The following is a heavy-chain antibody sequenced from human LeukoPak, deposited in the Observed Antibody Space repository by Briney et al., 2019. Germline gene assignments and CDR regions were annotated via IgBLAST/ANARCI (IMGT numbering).Heavy chain of an antibody. CDR2: ISGSGGST. J-gene: IGHJ4*02. V-gene: IGHV3-23*01. CDR1: GFTFSSYA. Sequence: GGSLRLSCAASGFTFSSYAMSWVRQAPGKGLEWVSAISGSGGSTYYAGSVKGRFTISRDNSKNTLYLQMNSLRAEDTAVYYCAKDSLMITFGGLFDYWGQGTLVTVSS. D-gene: IGHD3-16*01. CDR3: AKDSLMITFGGLFDY.